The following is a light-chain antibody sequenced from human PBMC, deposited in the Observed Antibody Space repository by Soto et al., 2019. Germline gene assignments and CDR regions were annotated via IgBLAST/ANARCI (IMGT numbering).Light chain of an antibody. CDR2: DVS. V-gene: IGLV2-14*01. J-gene: IGLJ1*01. Sequence: QPVLTQPASVSGSPGQSITISCTGTSSDVGGYNYVSWYQQHPGKAPKLMIYDVSNRPSGVSNRFSGSKSGNTASLTISGLQAEDEADYYCSSYTSSSNYVFGTGTKVPVL. CDR1: SSDVGGYNY. CDR3: SSYTSSSNYV.